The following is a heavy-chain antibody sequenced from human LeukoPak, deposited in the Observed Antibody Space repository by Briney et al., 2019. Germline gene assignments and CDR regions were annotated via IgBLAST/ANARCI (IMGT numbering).Heavy chain of an antibody. CDR3: ARVDSGHDYGPS. J-gene: IGHJ3*01. CDR2: INPNSGGT. CDR1: GCIFTGYY. D-gene: IGHD5-12*01. V-gene: IGHV1-2*06. Sequence: GASVKVSCKAAGCIFTGYYLHWVRQAPGQGLEWMGRINPNSGGTDYAQKFHGRVNMTRDTSISTAYMELSRLISDDTAVYYCARVDSGHDYGPSWGQGTMVTVSS.